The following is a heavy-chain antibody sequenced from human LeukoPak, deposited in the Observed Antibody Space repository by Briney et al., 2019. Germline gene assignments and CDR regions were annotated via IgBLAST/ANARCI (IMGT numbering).Heavy chain of an antibody. D-gene: IGHD3-10*01. CDR3: AKDRRLVWFGESGFDP. J-gene: IGHJ5*02. CDR2: IKQDGSET. Sequence: GGSLRLSCAASGFTFSNYWMNWVRQAPGKGLEWVANIKQDGSETYYVDSVKGRFTISRDNSKNTLYLQMNSLRAEDTAVYYCAKDRRLVWFGESGFDPWGQGTLVTVSS. CDR1: GFTFSNYW. V-gene: IGHV3-7*01.